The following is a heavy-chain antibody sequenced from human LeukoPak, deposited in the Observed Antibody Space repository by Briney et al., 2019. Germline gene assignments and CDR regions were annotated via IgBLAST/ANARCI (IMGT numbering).Heavy chain of an antibody. CDR3: ARAGYYDFWSGTPTYFDY. D-gene: IGHD3-3*01. Sequence: GGSLGLSCTASGFNFGIYGMHWVRQAPGKGLEWVAVMWDDGTNEYYVESVKGRFTISRDNGKRTLYLQMNSLRVEDTAVYYCARAGYYDFWSGTPTYFDYWGQGTLVTVSS. J-gene: IGHJ4*02. CDR2: MWDDGTNE. CDR1: GFNFGIYG. V-gene: IGHV3-33*01.